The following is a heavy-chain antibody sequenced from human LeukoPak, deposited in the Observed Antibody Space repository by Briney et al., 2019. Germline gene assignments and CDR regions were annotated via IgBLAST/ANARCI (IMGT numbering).Heavy chain of an antibody. CDR3: ARGNYYDILTGYYNVGRGFDY. V-gene: IGHV1-18*01. CDR1: GYTFTSYG. D-gene: IGHD3-9*01. Sequence: ASVKVSCKASGYTFTSYGISWVRQAPGQGLEWMGWISAYNGNTNYAQKLQGRVTMTTDTSTSTAYMELRSLRSDDTAVYYCARGNYYDILTGYYNVGRGFDYWGQGTLVTVSS. CDR2: ISAYNGNT. J-gene: IGHJ4*02.